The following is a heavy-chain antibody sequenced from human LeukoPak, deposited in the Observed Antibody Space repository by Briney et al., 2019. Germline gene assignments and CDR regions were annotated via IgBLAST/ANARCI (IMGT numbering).Heavy chain of an antibody. V-gene: IGHV3-53*01. D-gene: IGHD3-10*01. J-gene: IGHJ4*02. CDR3: ARVGGH. Sequence: GGSLRLSCAASGLTVSKNYMSWVRQAPGKWLESVSVIYSGGSTYYADSVRGRFIISRDNSKNTLYLQMNSLRVEDTAVYYCARVGGHWGQGTLVTVSS. CDR1: GLTVSKNY. CDR2: IYSGGST.